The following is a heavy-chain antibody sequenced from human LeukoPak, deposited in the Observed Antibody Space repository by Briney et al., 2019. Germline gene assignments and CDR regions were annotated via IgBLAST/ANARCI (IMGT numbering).Heavy chain of an antibody. CDR3: ARGGNSSRDY. CDR1: GFTFNYAW. D-gene: IGHD6-6*01. Sequence: GGSLRLSCAASGFTFNYAWMSWVRQAPGKGLEWVANIKPDGTEKYYVDSLKGRFTISRDNAKNSLYLQMNSLRVEDTAVYYCARGGNSSRDYWGQGALVTVSS. V-gene: IGHV3-7*01. J-gene: IGHJ4*02. CDR2: IKPDGTEK.